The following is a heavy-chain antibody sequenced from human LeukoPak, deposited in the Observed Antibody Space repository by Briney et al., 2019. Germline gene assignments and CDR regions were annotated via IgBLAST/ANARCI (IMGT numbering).Heavy chain of an antibody. CDR2: INPNSGGT. Sequence: GASVKVSCRPSGYTFTNYYLHWVRQAPGQGLEWMGWINPNSGGTNSTQKFQDRVTMTGDTSISTAYMELRRLRSDDTAVYYCARATEYGSGGVLADFWGQGTQVTVSS. J-gene: IGHJ4*02. D-gene: IGHD3-10*01. CDR1: GYTFTNYY. CDR3: ARATEYGSGGVLADF. V-gene: IGHV1-2*02.